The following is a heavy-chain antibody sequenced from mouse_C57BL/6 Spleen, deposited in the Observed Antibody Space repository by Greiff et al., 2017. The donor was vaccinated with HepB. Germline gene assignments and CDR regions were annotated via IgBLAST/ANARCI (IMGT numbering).Heavy chain of an antibody. D-gene: IGHD1-1*01. V-gene: IGHV1-64*01. CDR2: IHPNSGST. CDR1: GYTFTSYW. CDR3: ARDGSKENYFDY. J-gene: IGHJ2*01. Sequence: QVQLKQPGAELVKPGASVKLSCKASGYTFTSYWMPWVKRRPGQGLEWIGMIHPNSGSTNYNEKFKSKATLTVDKSSSTAYMQLSSLTSEDSAVYYCARDGSKENYFDYWGQGTTLTVSS.